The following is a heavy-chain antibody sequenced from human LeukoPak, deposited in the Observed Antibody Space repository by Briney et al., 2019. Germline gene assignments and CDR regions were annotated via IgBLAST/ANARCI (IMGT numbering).Heavy chain of an antibody. CDR3: ARDPGIAAAGSGAVDY. CDR2: ISGSGGST. D-gene: IGHD6-13*01. J-gene: IGHJ4*02. V-gene: IGHV3-23*01. CDR1: GFTFSSYA. Sequence: GGSLRLSCAASGFTFSSYAMSWVRQAPGKGLEWVSAISGSGGSTYYADSVKGRFTISRDNSKNTLYLQMNSLRAEDTAVYYCARDPGIAAAGSGAVDYWGQGTLVTVSS.